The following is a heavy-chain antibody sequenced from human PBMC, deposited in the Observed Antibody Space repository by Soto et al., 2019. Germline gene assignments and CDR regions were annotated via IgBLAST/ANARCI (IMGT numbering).Heavy chain of an antibody. CDR1: GFTFTNVW. CDR2: IKRKIDDGTT. V-gene: IGHV3-15*01. Sequence: EVQLVESGGGLVEPGGSLRLSCAASGFTFTNVWMTWVRQAPGKGLEWVGRIKRKIDDGTTDYAAPVKGRFTISGDDSKSTLYLQMNSLKTEDTDVYYCTTDHYCSRTTCPGAFDMWGQGTMVTVSS. D-gene: IGHD2-2*01. CDR3: TTDHYCSRTTCPGAFDM. J-gene: IGHJ3*02.